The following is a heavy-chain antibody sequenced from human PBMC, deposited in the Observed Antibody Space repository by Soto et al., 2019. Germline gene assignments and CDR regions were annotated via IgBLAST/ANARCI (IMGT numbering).Heavy chain of an antibody. D-gene: IGHD3-10*01. CDR3: ARDGITMVRGFYYYYGMDV. CDR2: IYYSGST. CDR1: GGPVCRGGYD. V-gene: IGHV4-31*02. J-gene: IGHJ6*02. Sequence: TPARTWSLAGGPVCRGGYDRSWSREHPGKGLEWIGYIYYSGSTYYSPSLKSRVTISVDTSKNQFSLKLSSVTAADTAVYYCARDGITMVRGFYYYYGMDVWGQGTTVT.